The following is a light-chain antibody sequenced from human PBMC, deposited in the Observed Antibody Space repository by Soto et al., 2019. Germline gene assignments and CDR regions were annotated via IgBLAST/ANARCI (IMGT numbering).Light chain of an antibody. CDR1: QSISPW. J-gene: IGKJ2*01. Sequence: DIQMTQSPSTLSASVGDRVTITCRASQSISPWLAWYQQKPGKAPKILIYKASSLESGVPSRLSGSDSGTEFTLTISSLQPADFATYYGQQYKTYSRTFGQGTKLEIK. V-gene: IGKV1-5*03. CDR3: QQYKTYSRT. CDR2: KAS.